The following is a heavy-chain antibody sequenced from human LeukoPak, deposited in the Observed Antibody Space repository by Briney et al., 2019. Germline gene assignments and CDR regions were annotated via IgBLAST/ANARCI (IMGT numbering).Heavy chain of an antibody. CDR1: GYTFTSYG. Sequence: GASVKVSCKASGYTFTSYGLSWVRQAPGQGLEWMGWINPNSGGTNYAQKFQGRVTMTRDTSISTADMELSRLRSDDTAVYYCARLSWLRHAFDIWGQGTMATVSS. CDR2: INPNSGGT. V-gene: IGHV1-2*02. J-gene: IGHJ3*02. CDR3: ARLSWLRHAFDI. D-gene: IGHD5-12*01.